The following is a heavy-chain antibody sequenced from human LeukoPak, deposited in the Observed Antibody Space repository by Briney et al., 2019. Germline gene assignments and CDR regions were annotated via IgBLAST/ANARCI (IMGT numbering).Heavy chain of an antibody. CDR3: ASPYYYGSGSYNLGAFDI. V-gene: IGHV3-66*01. CDR2: IYSGGST. CDR1: GFTVSSNY. J-gene: IGHJ3*02. Sequence: GGSLRLSCAASGFTVSSNYMSWVRQAPGKGLEWVSVIYSGGSTYCADSVKARFTISRDNSKNTLYLQMNSLRAEDTAVYYCASPYYYGSGSYNLGAFDIWGQGTMVTVSS. D-gene: IGHD3-10*01.